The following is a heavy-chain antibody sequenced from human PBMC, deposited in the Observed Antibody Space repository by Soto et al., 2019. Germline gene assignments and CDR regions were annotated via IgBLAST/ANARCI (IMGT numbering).Heavy chain of an antibody. CDR2: ISYDGSNK. CDR1: GFTFSSYA. Sequence: QVQLVESGGGVVQPGRSLRLSCAASGFTFSSYAMHWVRQAPGKGLEWVAVISYDGSNKYYADSVKGRFTISRDNSKNTLYLQMNSLRAEDTAVYYYARDRGWFGVSYFDYWGQGTLVTVSS. J-gene: IGHJ4*02. V-gene: IGHV3-30-3*01. D-gene: IGHD3-10*01. CDR3: ARDRGWFGVSYFDY.